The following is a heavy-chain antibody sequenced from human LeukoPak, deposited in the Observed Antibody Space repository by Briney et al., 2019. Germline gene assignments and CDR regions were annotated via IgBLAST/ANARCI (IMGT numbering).Heavy chain of an antibody. CDR2: INHSGST. Sequence: SETLSLTCAVYGGSFSDYYWSWICQPPGKGLEWIGEINHSGSTNYNPSLKSRVTISVDTSKNQFSLKLSSVTAADTAVYYCARRDCSGGSCPGAYFDYWGQGTLVTVSS. D-gene: IGHD2-15*01. V-gene: IGHV4-34*01. CDR3: ARRDCSGGSCPGAYFDY. CDR1: GGSFSDYY. J-gene: IGHJ4*02.